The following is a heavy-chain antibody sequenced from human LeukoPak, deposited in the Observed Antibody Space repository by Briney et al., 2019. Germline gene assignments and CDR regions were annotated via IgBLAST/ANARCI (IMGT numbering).Heavy chain of an antibody. CDR3: ARDRGRGYSSSWYPYYFDY. CDR2: IYSGGST. J-gene: IGHJ4*02. V-gene: IGHV3-53*01. CDR1: GFTVSNNY. Sequence: GGSLRLSCAASGFTVSNNYMTWVRQAPGRGLEWVSVIYSGGSTNYADSVKGRFTISRDTSKNTLYLQMNSLRAEDTAVYYCARDRGRGYSSSWYPYYFDYWGQGTLVTVSS. D-gene: IGHD6-13*01.